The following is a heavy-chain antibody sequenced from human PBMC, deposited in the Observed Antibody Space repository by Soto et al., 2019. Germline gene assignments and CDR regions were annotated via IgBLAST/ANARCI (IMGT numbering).Heavy chain of an antibody. D-gene: IGHD3-10*01. CDR3: AKTGAFSLADPMVEGYYYMDV. CDR2: ISGSGGST. J-gene: IGHJ6*03. Sequence: HPGGSLRLSCAASGVTFSSYAMSWVRQAPGKGLEWVSAISGSGGSTYYADSVKGRFTISRDNSKNTLYLQMNSLRAEDTAVYYCAKTGAFSLADPMVEGYYYMDVWGKGTTVTVSS. V-gene: IGHV3-23*01. CDR1: GVTFSSYA.